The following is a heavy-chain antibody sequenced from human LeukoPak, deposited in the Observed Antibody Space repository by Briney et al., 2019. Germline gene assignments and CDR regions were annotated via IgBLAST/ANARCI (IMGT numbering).Heavy chain of an antibody. J-gene: IGHJ4*02. V-gene: IGHV4-39*01. D-gene: IGHD5-12*01. Sequence: SGTLSLTCAVSGGSISSGSYYWGWIRHPPGKGLEWIGSIYSSVSTYYNPSLKSRVTISAETSKNQCSLNLTSVTAADTAAYYCARQIGYRGNYYSRSYFDYWGQGALVTVSS. CDR3: ARQIGYRGNYYSRSYFDY. CDR2: IYSSVST. CDR1: GGSISSGSYY.